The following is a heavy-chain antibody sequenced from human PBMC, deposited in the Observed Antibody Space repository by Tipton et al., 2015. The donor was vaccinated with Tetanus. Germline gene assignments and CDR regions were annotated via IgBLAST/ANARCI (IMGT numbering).Heavy chain of an antibody. J-gene: IGHJ4*02. V-gene: IGHV4-61*08. CDR2: IYDSGNT. CDR1: GDSVSSAGCY. D-gene: IGHD6-13*01. CDR3: ARFQLRTAGTSY. Sequence: TLSLTCIVSGDSVSSAGCYWTWIRQVPGKGLEWIGYIYDSGNTNYNPSLKSRVTISIDTSENQFSLRLNFVTAADTAVYYCARFQLRTAGTSYWDQGSLVTVSS.